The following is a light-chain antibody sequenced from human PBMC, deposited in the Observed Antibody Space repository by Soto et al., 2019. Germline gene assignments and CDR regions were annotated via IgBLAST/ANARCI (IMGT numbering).Light chain of an antibody. Sequence: ELVLTQSPATLSVSPGERATLSCRASQSVSSNLAWYQQKPGQAPSILIYGASTRATGTPARFSGSGSGTELTLTISSLKSEDVEVDEGQQYMRWPLTFGGGTKVDIK. V-gene: IGKV3-15*01. CDR1: QSVSSN. CDR3: QQYMRWPLT. J-gene: IGKJ4*01. CDR2: GAS.